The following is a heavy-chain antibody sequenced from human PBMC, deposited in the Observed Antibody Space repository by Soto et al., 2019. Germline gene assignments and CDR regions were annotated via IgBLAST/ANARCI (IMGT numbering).Heavy chain of an antibody. Sequence: GASVKVSCKASDYTFTSYGITWVRQAPGQGLEWMGGIIPLFGTGNYAQKFQGRVTITADESTSTAYMELSSLRYEDTAVYYCAREVIFGVVTPRNYGMDVWGQGTTVTVSS. CDR1: DYTFTSYG. V-gene: IGHV1-69*13. CDR2: IIPLFGTG. CDR3: AREVIFGVVTPRNYGMDV. J-gene: IGHJ6*02. D-gene: IGHD3-3*01.